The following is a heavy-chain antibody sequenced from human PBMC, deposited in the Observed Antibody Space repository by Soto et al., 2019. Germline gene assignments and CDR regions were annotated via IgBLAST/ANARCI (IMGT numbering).Heavy chain of an antibody. V-gene: IGHV4-59*08. CDR1: GASINNYH. CDR3: ARAVYFDY. Sequence: PSETLSLTCTVSGASINNYHWTWIRQPPGKGLEWIAYIYYTGITNFNPSLKSRVTISMDTSKNQFSLKLRSVTAADTAVYYCARAVYFDYWGQGTLVTVSS. J-gene: IGHJ4*02. CDR2: IYYTGIT.